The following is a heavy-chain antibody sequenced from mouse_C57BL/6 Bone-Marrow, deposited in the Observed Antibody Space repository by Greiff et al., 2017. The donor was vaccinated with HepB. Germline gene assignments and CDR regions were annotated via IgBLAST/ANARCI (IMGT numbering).Heavy chain of an antibody. Sequence: VQLKESGPGLVKPSQTVFLTCTVTGISITTGNYRWSWIRQFPGNKLEWIGYIYYSGTITYNPSLTSRTTITRDTPKNQFFLEMNSLTAEDTATYYCARERAPGLYDGYPYWYFDVWGTGTTVTVSS. CDR2: IYYSGTI. D-gene: IGHD2-3*01. J-gene: IGHJ1*03. V-gene: IGHV3-5*01. CDR1: GISITTGNYR. CDR3: ARERAPGLYDGYPYWYFDV.